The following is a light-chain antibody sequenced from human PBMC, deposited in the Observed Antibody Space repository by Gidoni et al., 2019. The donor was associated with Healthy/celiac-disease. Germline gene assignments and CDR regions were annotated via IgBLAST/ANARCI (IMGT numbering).Light chain of an antibody. CDR2: CKN. J-gene: IGLJ2*01. Sequence: SSALTPDTAVSVALGQTVRITCQGDSLRSYYASWYQQKPGQAPVRVIYCKNKRPSGIPDRFSGSSSGNTASLTITGAQAEDEADYYCNSWDSSGNHVVFGGGTKLTVL. CDR3: NSWDSSGNHVV. CDR1: SLRSYY. V-gene: IGLV3-19*02.